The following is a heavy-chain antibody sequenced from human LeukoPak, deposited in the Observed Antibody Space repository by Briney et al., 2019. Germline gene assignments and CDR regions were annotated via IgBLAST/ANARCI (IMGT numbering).Heavy chain of an antibody. J-gene: IGHJ4*02. V-gene: IGHV4-61*02. CDR1: GGSISSGSYY. D-gene: IGHD5-12*01. Sequence: SQTLSLTCTVSGGSISSGSYYWSWIRQPAGKGLEWIGRIYTSGSTNYNPSLKSRVTISVDTSKNQFSLKLSSVTAADTAVYYCARPESLFGGYVRHYFDYWGQGTLVTVSS. CDR2: IYTSGST. CDR3: ARPESLFGGYVRHYFDY.